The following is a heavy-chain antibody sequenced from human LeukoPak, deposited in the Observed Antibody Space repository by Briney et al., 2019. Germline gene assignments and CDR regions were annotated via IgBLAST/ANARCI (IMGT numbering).Heavy chain of an antibody. CDR3: AKDDARIQFND. CDR2: ISPSGDIK. V-gene: IGHV3-23*01. CDR1: GFTFSRHG. J-gene: IGHJ4*02. D-gene: IGHD5-18*01. Sequence: GGSLRLSCVASGFTFSRHGMNWVRQAPGKGLEGVSGISPSGDIKYYVDSVKGRFTVSRDNSKNTVHLQINSLRDEDTAVYYCAKDDARIQFNDWGQGTLVTVSS.